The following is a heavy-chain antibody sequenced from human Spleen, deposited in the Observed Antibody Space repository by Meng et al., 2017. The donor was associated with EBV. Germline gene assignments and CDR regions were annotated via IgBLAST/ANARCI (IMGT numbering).Heavy chain of an antibody. D-gene: IGHD6-13*01. CDR3: ARGGHFGAAAGPDY. J-gene: IGHJ4*02. V-gene: IGHV4-34*01. CDR1: GGSFSAYY. CDR2: INHSGSI. Sequence: QVQLQQWGAGLLKPSETLSLTCAVYGGSFSAYYWSWIRQPPGKGLEWIGEINHSGSINYNPSLKSRVTISVDTSKNQFSLKLSSVTAADTAVYYCARGGHFGAAAGPDYWGQGTLVTVSS.